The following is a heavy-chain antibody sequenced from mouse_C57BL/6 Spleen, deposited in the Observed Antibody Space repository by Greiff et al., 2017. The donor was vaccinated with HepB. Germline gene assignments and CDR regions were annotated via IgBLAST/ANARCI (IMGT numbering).Heavy chain of an antibody. V-gene: IGHV2-6*03. D-gene: IGHD2-5*01. CDR2: IWSDGST. CDR3: ARRGYSNDAMDY. Sequence: VQLQESGPGLVAPSQSLSITCTVSGFSLTSYGVHWVRQPPGKGPEWLVVIWSDGSTTYNSALKSRLSISKDNSKSQVFLKMNSLQTDDTAMYYCARRGYSNDAMDYWGQGTSVTVSS. CDR1: GFSLTSYG. J-gene: IGHJ4*01.